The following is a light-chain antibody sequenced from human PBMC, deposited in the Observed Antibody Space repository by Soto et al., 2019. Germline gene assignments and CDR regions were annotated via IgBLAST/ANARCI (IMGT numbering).Light chain of an antibody. CDR2: DAS. J-gene: IGKJ4*01. Sequence: DILMTQSPSSLSASVGDRVTITCQASQDIDNYLNWYQERPGKAPKLLIYDASNLATGDPSRFSGSGSGTDFRFTITSLHPDDFGSYCGEHFDDLPLTIGGGTKVE. V-gene: IGKV1-33*01. CDR3: EHFDDLPLT. CDR1: QDIDNY.